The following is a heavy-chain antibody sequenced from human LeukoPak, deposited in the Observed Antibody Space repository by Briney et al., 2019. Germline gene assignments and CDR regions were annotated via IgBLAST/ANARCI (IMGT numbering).Heavy chain of an antibody. Sequence: SETLSLTCAVYGGSFYWSWIRQPAGKGLEWIGRIYTSGSTNYNPSLKSRVTISLDMSNNQFSLKLSSVTAADTAVYYCARTPWYSSGWYGSDYWGQGTLVTVSS. CDR1: GGSFY. J-gene: IGHJ4*02. V-gene: IGHV4-59*10. CDR2: IYTSGST. D-gene: IGHD6-19*01. CDR3: ARTPWYSSGWYGSDY.